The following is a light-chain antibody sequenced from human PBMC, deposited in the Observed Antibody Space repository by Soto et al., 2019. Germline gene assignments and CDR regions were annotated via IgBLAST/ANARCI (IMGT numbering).Light chain of an antibody. J-gene: IGKJ5*01. CDR3: QQYTSSLIT. Sequence: IVMTQSPATLSVSLGERATLSCRASQSLGGSLAWYQQKPGQAPRLLIYGAYTRATGIPARFSGSGSGTDFTLTISRLEPEDFAVYYCQQYTSSLITFGQGTRLEIK. V-gene: IGKV3-15*01. CDR1: QSLGGS. CDR2: GAY.